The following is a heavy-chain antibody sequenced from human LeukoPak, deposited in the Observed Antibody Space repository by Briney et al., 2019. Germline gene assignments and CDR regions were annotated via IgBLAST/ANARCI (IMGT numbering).Heavy chain of an antibody. CDR3: ARGGLRSAFDI. V-gene: IGHV3-23*01. J-gene: IGHJ3*02. CDR1: GFTFSSYA. D-gene: IGHD2-15*01. CDR2: ISGSGGST. Sequence: GGSLRLSCAASGFTFSSYAMSWVRQAPGKGLEWVSAISGSGGSTYYPGSVKGRFTISRENAKNSLYLQMNSLRAEDTAVYYCARGGLRSAFDIWGQGTMVTVSS.